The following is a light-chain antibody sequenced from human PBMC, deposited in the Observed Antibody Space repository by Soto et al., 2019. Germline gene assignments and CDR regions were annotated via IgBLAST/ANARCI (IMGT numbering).Light chain of an antibody. CDR3: QQSYSTPTIT. CDR1: QSVSSSY. Sequence: EIVLTQSPGTLSLSPGERASLSCRASQSVSSSYLAWYQQIPGQAPRLLIYDASNRATGIPARFSGSGSGTDFTLTISSLQPEDFATYYCQQSYSTPTITFGQGTRLEIK. V-gene: IGKV3D-20*02. J-gene: IGKJ5*01. CDR2: DAS.